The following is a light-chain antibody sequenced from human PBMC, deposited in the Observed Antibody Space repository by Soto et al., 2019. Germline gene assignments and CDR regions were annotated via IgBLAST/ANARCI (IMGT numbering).Light chain of an antibody. CDR2: GAS. CDR3: QPYNNWPLT. Sequence: IEMTQSPATLSVSPGERATLSCRASQSVSSNLVWYQQKPGQAPRLLIYGASTRAAETPARFSGSGSETEFTLTISSLQSEDFAVYYCQPYNNWPLTFGGGTKVDIK. J-gene: IGKJ4*01. CDR1: QSVSSN. V-gene: IGKV3-15*01.